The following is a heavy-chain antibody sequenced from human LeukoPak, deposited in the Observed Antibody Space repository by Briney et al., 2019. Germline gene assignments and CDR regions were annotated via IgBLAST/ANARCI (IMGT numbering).Heavy chain of an antibody. CDR1: GFTFSSYA. Sequence: GGSLRLSCAASGFTFSSYAMYWVRQAPGKGLEWVSSISSRGNYIYYADSVRGPFTISRDNAKNSLYLQMNSLRAEDTAVYYCARVKEASAFDIWGQGTMVTVSS. J-gene: IGHJ3*02. CDR2: ISSRGNYI. CDR3: ARVKEASAFDI. V-gene: IGHV3-21*01. D-gene: IGHD5-12*01.